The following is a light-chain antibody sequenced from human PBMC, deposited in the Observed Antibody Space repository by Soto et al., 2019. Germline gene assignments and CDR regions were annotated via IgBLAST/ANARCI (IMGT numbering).Light chain of an antibody. CDR1: QSLTNSR. J-gene: IGKJ4*01. Sequence: EIVLTQSPGTLSLSPGERATLSCRASQSLTNSRLAWYQQKPGQAPKVLIYGGSNRATGIPDRFSGSGSGTDFTLTISRLEPEDFAVYYCQQYSSSPLTFGGGTKVEIK. CDR2: GGS. CDR3: QQYSSSPLT. V-gene: IGKV3-20*01.